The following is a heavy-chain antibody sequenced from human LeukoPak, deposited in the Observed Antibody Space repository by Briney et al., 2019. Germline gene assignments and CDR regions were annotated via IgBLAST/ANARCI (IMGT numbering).Heavy chain of an antibody. CDR3: ARGQEADELLLDY. Sequence: ASVKVSCKASGYTFTSYDINRVRQATGQGREWMGWMNPNSGNTGYAQKFQGRVTMTRNTSISTAYMELSSLRSEDTAVYYCARGQEADELLLDYWGQGTLVTVSS. CDR2: MNPNSGNT. CDR1: GYTFTSYD. D-gene: IGHD2-15*01. J-gene: IGHJ4*02. V-gene: IGHV1-8*01.